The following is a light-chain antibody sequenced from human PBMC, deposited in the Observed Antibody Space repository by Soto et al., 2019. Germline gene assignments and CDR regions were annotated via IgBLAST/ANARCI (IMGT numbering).Light chain of an antibody. CDR3: QQYGSSPRT. Sequence: QSPGTLSLSPXERATLSCXASQSVSSSYLAWYQQTPGQAPRLLIYGASSRATGIPDRFSGSGSGTDFTLTISRLEPEDFAVYYCQQYGSSPRTFGQGTKVEIK. CDR1: QSVSSSY. V-gene: IGKV3-20*01. CDR2: GAS. J-gene: IGKJ1*01.